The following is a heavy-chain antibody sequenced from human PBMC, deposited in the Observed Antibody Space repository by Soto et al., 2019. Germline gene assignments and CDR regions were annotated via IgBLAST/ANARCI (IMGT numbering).Heavy chain of an antibody. J-gene: IGHJ4*02. CDR3: ARDSYYYDSSGGEFDY. Sequence: QVQLVESGGGVVQPGRSLRLSCAASGFTFSSYAMHWVRQAPGKGLEWVAVISYDGSNKYYADSVKGRFTISRDNSKNTLYLQMNSLRAEDTAVYYCARDSYYYDSSGGEFDYWGQGTLVTVSS. V-gene: IGHV3-30-3*01. D-gene: IGHD3-22*01. CDR1: GFTFSSYA. CDR2: ISYDGSNK.